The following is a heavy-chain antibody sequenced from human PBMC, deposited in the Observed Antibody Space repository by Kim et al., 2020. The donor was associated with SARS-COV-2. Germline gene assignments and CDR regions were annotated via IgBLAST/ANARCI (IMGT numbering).Heavy chain of an antibody. CDR2: IYSGGST. D-gene: IGHD6-13*01. Sequence: GGSLRLSCAASGFTVSSNYMSWVRQAPGKGLEWVSVIYSGGSTYYADSVKGRFTISRDNSKNTLYLQMNSLRAEDTAVYYCARQQLVHHWFDPWGQGTLVTVSS. V-gene: IGHV3-66*04. J-gene: IGHJ5*02. CDR3: ARQQLVHHWFDP. CDR1: GFTVSSNY.